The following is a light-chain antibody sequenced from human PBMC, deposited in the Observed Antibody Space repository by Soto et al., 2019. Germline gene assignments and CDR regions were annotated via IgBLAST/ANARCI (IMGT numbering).Light chain of an antibody. J-gene: IGKJ1*01. CDR2: DAS. V-gene: IGKV1-5*01. CDR1: QSITNW. CDR3: QQYNGYPWT. Sequence: DIQMTQSPSTLSASVGDRVTITCRASQSITNWLAWYQQKPGKAPKLLMYDASSLHSGVPSRFSGGGSGTEFTLTISSLQPDDFATYYCQQYNGYPWTFGLGTKVEIK.